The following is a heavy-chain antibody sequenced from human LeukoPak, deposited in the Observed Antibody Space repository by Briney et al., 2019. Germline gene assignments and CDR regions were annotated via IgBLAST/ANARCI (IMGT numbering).Heavy chain of an antibody. CDR1: GFTFSTYW. V-gene: IGHV3-7*01. Sequence: GGSLRLSCAASGFTFSTYWMNWYRQAPGKGLEWVGNVNQDASEINYVDSVRGRFTISRDNAKNSLHLQMNSLRAEDTAVYYCATDRDNSDWQKRFDSWGQGTLVTVSS. CDR2: VNQDASEI. J-gene: IGHJ4*02. CDR3: ATDRDNSDWQKRFDS. D-gene: IGHD2-21*02.